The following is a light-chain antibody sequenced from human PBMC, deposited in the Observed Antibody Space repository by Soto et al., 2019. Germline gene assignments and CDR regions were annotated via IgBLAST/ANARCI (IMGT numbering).Light chain of an antibody. J-gene: IGKJ5*01. CDR1: ENVSSD. Sequence: EVVMTQSPGTLSVSPGDRGTLSCRASENVSSDLAWYQQKPGQAPRLLVYGASTRATAIPVRFSGSGSGTEFTLTISSLQSEDFAVYYCQQYNKWPPITFGQGTRLE. CDR3: QQYNKWPPIT. CDR2: GAS. V-gene: IGKV3-15*01.